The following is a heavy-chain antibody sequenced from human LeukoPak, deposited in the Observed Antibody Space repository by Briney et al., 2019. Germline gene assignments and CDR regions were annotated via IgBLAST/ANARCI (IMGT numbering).Heavy chain of an antibody. CDR3: AKGGHGRGWYFDL. J-gene: IGHJ2*01. Sequence: PGGSLRLSCAASGFTFSSYGMHWVRQAPGKGLGWVAVISYDGSNKYYAGSVKGRFTISRDNSKNTLYLQLNGLRAEHTAVYYCAKGGHGRGWYFDLWGRGTLVTVSS. V-gene: IGHV3-30*18. CDR1: GFTFSSYG. CDR2: ISYDGSNK. D-gene: IGHD3-10*01.